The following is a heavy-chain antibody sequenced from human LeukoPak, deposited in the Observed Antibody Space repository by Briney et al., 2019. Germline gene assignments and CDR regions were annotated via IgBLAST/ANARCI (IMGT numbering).Heavy chain of an antibody. V-gene: IGHV4-39*01. J-gene: IGHJ4*02. D-gene: IGHD2-21*01. CDR3: ARAPAYRRYLFEK. CDR1: GESIRIDTYY. CDR2: IHYTGTS. Sequence: SETLSLTCSVSGESIRIDTYYWGWVRQSPGTGLEWLANIHYTGTSHYDPSLASRVSISVDTTKNQVSLNLRSVTAADSAVYFLARAPAYRRYLFEKWGQGILVTVSS.